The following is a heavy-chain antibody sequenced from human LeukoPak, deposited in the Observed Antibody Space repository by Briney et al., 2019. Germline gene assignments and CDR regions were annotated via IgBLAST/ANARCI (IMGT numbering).Heavy chain of an antibody. J-gene: IGHJ4*02. CDR2: IYTSGST. Sequence: SQTLSLTCTVSGGSISSGSCYWSWIRQPAGKGLEWIGRIYTSGSTNYNPSLKSRVTISVDTSKNQFSLKLSSVTAADTAVYYCARGPGGYDSSGYYPLWGQGTLVTVSS. CDR3: ARGPGGYDSSGYYPL. CDR1: GGSISSGSCY. V-gene: IGHV4-61*02. D-gene: IGHD3-22*01.